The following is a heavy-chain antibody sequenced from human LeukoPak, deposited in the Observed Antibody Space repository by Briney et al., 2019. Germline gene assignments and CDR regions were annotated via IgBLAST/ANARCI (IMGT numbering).Heavy chain of an antibody. D-gene: IGHD6-19*01. CDR2: ISYSGST. V-gene: IGHV4-34*01. J-gene: IGHJ4*02. CDR3: VRVSGSGWSYYFDY. CDR1: GGSFSGFY. Sequence: SETLSLTCAVYGGSFSGFYWSWIRQPPGKGLEWIGTISYSGSTYYNPSLKSRVTISVDTSKNHFSLKLTSVTAADTAVYYCVRVSGSGWSYYFDYWGQGTLVTVSS.